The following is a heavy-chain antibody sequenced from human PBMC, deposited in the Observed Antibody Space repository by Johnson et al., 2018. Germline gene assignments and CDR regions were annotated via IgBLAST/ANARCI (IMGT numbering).Heavy chain of an antibody. J-gene: IGHJ1*01. D-gene: IGHD2-15*01. V-gene: IGHV3-33*01. CDR1: GFTFSSHG. CDR2: IWSDGRKK. Sequence: QVQLVESGGGVVQPGRSLRLSCAASGFTFSSHGMHWVRQAPGKGLEWVAVIWSDGRKKYYADSVKGRFTGSRDNTKNTRYLQMDSLRAEDTAIYYCARDRGGCSGGSCCGYFLHWGQGTLVTVSS. CDR3: ARDRGGCSGGSCCGYFLH.